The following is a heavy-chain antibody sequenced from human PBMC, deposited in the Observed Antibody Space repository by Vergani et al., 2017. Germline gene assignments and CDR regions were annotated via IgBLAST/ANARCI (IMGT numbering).Heavy chain of an antibody. CDR2: IVSSGGST. CDR1: GFTFSDFV. CDR3: AKVVLYYGHFDF. D-gene: IGHD3-3*01. V-gene: IGHV3-23*01. J-gene: IGHJ4*01. Sequence: EVKMLESGGGLVQPGGSLRLSCAASGFTFSDFVMNWVRQAPGKGLEWVASIVSSGGSTYYADSVKGRFTISRDNSKNTLSLHMNNLRAEDTALYYCAKVVLYYGHFDFWGHGTLVTVSS.